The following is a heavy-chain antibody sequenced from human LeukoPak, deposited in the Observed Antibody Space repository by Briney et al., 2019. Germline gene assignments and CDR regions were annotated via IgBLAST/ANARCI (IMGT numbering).Heavy chain of an antibody. Sequence: ASVKVSCKASGYTFNSYGFSWVRQAPGQGLEWVGWICNYNGDTRYAQKFQGRVTMTTDTSTRTSNMELRNLGSDDTAVYYCARALYSDSSGYYPGLDHWGQGTLVTVSS. J-gene: IGHJ4*02. CDR2: ICNYNGDT. CDR3: ARALYSDSSGYYPGLDH. V-gene: IGHV1-18*01. CDR1: GYTFNSYG. D-gene: IGHD3-22*01.